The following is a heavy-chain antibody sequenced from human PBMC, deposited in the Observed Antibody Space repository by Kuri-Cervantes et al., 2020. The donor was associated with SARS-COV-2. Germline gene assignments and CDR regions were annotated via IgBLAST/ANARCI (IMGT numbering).Heavy chain of an antibody. Sequence: SGPTLVKPTETLTLTCTVSGFSLSNARMGVSWIRQPPGEALEWLAHIFSNDEKSYSTSLKSRLTISKDTSKSQVVLTMTTMDPVDTATYYCARIRGDKGRVLRFLEWLSAEYYYYGMDVWGQGTTVTVSS. CDR3: ARIRGDKGRVLRFLEWLSAEYYYYGMDV. J-gene: IGHJ6*02. D-gene: IGHD3-3*01. CDR2: IFSNDEK. V-gene: IGHV2-26*01. CDR1: GFSLSNARMG.